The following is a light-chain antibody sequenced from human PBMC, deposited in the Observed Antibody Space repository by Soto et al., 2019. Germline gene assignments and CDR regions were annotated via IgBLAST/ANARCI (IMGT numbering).Light chain of an antibody. CDR3: QQYTNTNNPWM. CDR2: DAS. J-gene: IGKJ1*01. CDR1: QTISTW. Sequence: DIQLTQSPPTLSASVGDTVTITRRDSQTISTWMAWYQQKPGKAPKLLVYDASTLQSGVASRFSGSGSGTEFTLIISGLQPDDSATYYCQQYTNTNNPWMFGQGTKVDIK. V-gene: IGKV1-5*01.